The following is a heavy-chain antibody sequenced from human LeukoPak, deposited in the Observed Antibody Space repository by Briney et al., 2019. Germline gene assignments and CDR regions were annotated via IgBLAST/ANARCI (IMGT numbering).Heavy chain of an antibody. V-gene: IGHV4-30-4*02. CDR3: ARASGSYDAVDY. CDR1: VGSISSGDYY. J-gene: IGHJ4*02. Sequence: KASETLSLTCTVSVGSISSGDYYWSWIRQPPGKGLEWIGYIYYSGSTYYNPSLKSRVTISVDTSKNQFSLKLSSVTAADTAVYYCARASGSYDAVDYWGQGTLVTVSS. D-gene: IGHD1-26*01. CDR2: IYYSGST.